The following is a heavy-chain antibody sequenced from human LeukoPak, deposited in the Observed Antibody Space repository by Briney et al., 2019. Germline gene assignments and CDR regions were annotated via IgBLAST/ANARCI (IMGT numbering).Heavy chain of an antibody. D-gene: IGHD6-13*01. CDR2: IYPGDSDT. Sequence: GESLKISCKGSGYSFTSYWIGWVRQMPGKGLEWMGIIYPGDSDTRYSPSFQGQVTISADKSISTAYLQWSSLKASDTAMYYCARHGPIAAAGTEGFDYWGQGTLVTVSS. V-gene: IGHV5-51*01. CDR3: ARHGPIAAAGTEGFDY. J-gene: IGHJ4*02. CDR1: GYSFTSYW.